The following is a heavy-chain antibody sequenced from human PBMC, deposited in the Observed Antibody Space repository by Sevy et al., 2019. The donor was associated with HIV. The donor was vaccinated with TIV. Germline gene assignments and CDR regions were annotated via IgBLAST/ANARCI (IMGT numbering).Heavy chain of an antibody. V-gene: IGHV3-30-3*01. CDR3: ARGGRQQLVTVRGQNGHAFDI. CDR2: ISYDGSNK. J-gene: IGHJ3*02. D-gene: IGHD6-13*01. CDR1: GFTFSSYA. Sequence: GGSLRLSCAASGFTFSSYAMHWVRQAPGKGLEWVAVISYDGSNKYYADSVKGRFTISRDNSKNTLYLQMKSLRAEDTAVYYCARGGRQQLVTVRGQNGHAFDIWGQGTMVTVSS.